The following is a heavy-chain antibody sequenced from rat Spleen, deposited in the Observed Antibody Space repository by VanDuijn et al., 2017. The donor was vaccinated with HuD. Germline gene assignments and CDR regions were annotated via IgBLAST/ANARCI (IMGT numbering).Heavy chain of an antibody. CDR2: ITNTGGST. D-gene: IGHD5-1*01. J-gene: IGHJ2*01. Sequence: EVQLVESGGGLVQPGSPLKLSCAASGFTFNNYGMAWVRQAPGKGLEWVASITNTGGSTYYPDSVKGRFTISRDNAKSTLYLQMDSLRSEDTATYYCARHVGGGSYYFDYWGQGVMVTVSS. V-gene: IGHV5-29*01. CDR1: GFTFNNYG. CDR3: ARHVGGGSYYFDY.